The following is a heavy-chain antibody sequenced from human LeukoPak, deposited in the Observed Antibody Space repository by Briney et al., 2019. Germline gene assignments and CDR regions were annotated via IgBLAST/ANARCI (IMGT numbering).Heavy chain of an antibody. Sequence: ASVKVSCKASGGTFSSYAISWVRQAPGQGLEWMGGIIPIVDTANYAQKFQGRVTITADESTSTAYMELSSLRSEDTAVYYCARVSIAARLNYYYGMTSGAKGPRSPSP. CDR2: IIPIVDTA. CDR3: ARVSIAARLNYYYGMTS. V-gene: IGHV1-69*13. D-gene: IGHD6-6*01. J-gene: IGHJ6*02. CDR1: GGTFSSYA.